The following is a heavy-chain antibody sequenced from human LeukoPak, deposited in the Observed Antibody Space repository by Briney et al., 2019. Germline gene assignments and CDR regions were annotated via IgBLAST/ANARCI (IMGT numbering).Heavy chain of an antibody. J-gene: IGHJ4*02. CDR2: INPNSGGT. CDR1: GYTFTGYY. CDR3: ARVYRLYSSSSMGY. Sequence: ASVKVSCKASGYTFTGYYMHWVRQAPGQGLEWMGRINPNSGGTNYAQKFQGRVTMTRDTSISTAFMELSRLRSDDTAVCYCARVYRLYSSSSMGYWGQGTLVTVSS. V-gene: IGHV1-2*06. D-gene: IGHD6-6*01.